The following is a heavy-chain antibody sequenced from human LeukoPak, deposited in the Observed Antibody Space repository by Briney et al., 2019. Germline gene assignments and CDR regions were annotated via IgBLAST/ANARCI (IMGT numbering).Heavy chain of an antibody. CDR2: INSDGSST. V-gene: IGHV3-74*01. CDR1: GFTFSSYW. J-gene: IGHJ4*02. CDR3: ARDLSDFWSGWEYYFDY. D-gene: IGHD3-3*01. Sequence: QTGGSLRLSCAASGFTFSSYWMHWVRQAPGKGLVWVSRINSDGSSTSYADSVKGRFTISRDNAKSTLYLQMNSLRAEDTAVYYCARDLSDFWSGWEYYFDYCGQGTLVTVSS.